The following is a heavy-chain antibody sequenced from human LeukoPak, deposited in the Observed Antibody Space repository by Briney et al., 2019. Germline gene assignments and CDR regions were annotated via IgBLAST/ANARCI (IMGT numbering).Heavy chain of an antibody. Sequence: PGGSLRLSCAASGCIFSSYAMSWVRQAPGKGLEWVSAISGSGGSTYYADSVKGGFTISRDNSKNTLYLQMNSLRAEDTAVYYCAKVRGTGYNWNDFFDYWGQGTLVTVSS. V-gene: IGHV3-23*01. CDR1: GCIFSSYA. J-gene: IGHJ4*02. D-gene: IGHD1-1*01. CDR2: ISGSGGST. CDR3: AKVRGTGYNWNDFFDY.